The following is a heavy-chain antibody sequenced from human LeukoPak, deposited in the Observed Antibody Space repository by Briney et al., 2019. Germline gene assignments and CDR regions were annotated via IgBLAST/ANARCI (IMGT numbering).Heavy chain of an antibody. CDR2: IYYSGST. V-gene: IGHV4-39*01. Sequence: SGTLSLTCTVSSDSLSSGSYYWGWIRQPPGKGLEWIGSIYYSGSTSYNPSLKSRVTISVDTSKNQFSLKLSSVTAADTAVYYCARVGELHDAFDIWGQGTMVTVSS. CDR3: ARVGELHDAFDI. J-gene: IGHJ3*02. D-gene: IGHD1-26*01. CDR1: SDSLSSGSYY.